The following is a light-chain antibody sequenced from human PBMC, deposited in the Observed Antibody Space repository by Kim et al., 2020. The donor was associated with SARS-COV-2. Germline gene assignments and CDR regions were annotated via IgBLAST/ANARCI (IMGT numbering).Light chain of an antibody. Sequence: SYELTQPPSVSVSPGQTARITCSGDKLGSKYACWYQQRPGQSPVLVISQDNKRPSGIPERFSGSNSANTATLTISGTQPMDEADYYCQAWDSGTVVLGGG. CDR2: QDN. J-gene: IGLJ3*02. CDR1: KLGSKY. CDR3: QAWDSGTVV. V-gene: IGLV3-1*01.